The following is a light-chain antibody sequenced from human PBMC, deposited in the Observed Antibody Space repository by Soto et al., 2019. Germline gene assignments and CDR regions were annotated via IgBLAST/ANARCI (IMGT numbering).Light chain of an antibody. Sequence: QSALTQPASVSGSPGQAITISCTGTSGDVGGYNYVSWYQQSPGKVPKLIIYDVSNRHSGVSNRFSGSKSGNTASLTISRLQAEDEADYYCSSYTTSGTRVFGGGTQLTVL. J-gene: IGLJ2*01. V-gene: IGLV2-14*01. CDR1: SGDVGGYNY. CDR3: SSYTTSGTRV. CDR2: DVS.